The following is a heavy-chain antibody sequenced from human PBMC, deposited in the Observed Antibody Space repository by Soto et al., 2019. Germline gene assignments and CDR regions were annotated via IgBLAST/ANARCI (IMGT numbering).Heavy chain of an antibody. Sequence: QVHLLQSGSEVKKPGSSVKVSCRASGGSLSSYPVTWVRQAPGQGLEWMGRIIPIVGLTNYAQKFQGRVTITADKSTSTADMALGSQRSGDTGVYYCVRPPGDHDEGGSDMAVWGNGTRVLVSS. CDR2: IIPIVGLT. J-gene: IGHJ6*03. CDR3: VRPPGDHDEGGSDMAV. D-gene: IGHD1-26*01. V-gene: IGHV1-69*02. CDR1: GGSLSSYP.